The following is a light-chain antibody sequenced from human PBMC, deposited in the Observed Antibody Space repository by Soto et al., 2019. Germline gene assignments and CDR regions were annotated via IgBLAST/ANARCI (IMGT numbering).Light chain of an antibody. V-gene: IGKV1-12*01. CDR2: AAS. Sequence: DIQMTQSPSSVSASVGDRVTITCRASQGISNWLAWYQQKPGQAPKLLIYAASSLHSGVPSRFRGSRNRTDFALTISGLQPVDFARVFCQQSNSFPLSFGRGTKLEI. J-gene: IGKJ2*03. CDR1: QGISNW. CDR3: QQSNSFPLS.